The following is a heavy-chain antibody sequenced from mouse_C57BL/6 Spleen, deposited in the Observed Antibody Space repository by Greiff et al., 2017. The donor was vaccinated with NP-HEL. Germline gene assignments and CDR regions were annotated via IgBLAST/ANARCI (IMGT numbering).Heavy chain of an antibody. CDR1: GYTFTDYY. V-gene: IGHV1-76*01. CDR2: IYPGSGNT. J-gene: IGHJ4*01. CDR3: ARSDYYGSSYYAMDY. D-gene: IGHD1-1*01. Sequence: VQLQQSGAELVRPGASVKLSCKASGYTFTDYYINWVKQRPGQGLEWIARIYPGSGNTYYNENFKGKATLTAEKSSSTAYMQLSSLTSEDSAVYFCARSDYYGSSYYAMDYWGQGTSVTVSS.